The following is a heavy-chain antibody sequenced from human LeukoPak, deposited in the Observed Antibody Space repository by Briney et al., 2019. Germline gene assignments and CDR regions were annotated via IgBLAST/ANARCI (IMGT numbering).Heavy chain of an antibody. J-gene: IGHJ4*02. V-gene: IGHV3-23*01. CDR2: ISGSGGST. Sequence: GGSLRVSCAASGFTFSSYAMSWVRQARGKGLEWVPAISGSGGSTYYADSVKGRFTISRDNSKNTLYLHMNSLRAEDTAVYYCAKFTFGGVIAFDYWGQGTLVTVSS. CDR3: AKFTFGGVIAFDY. D-gene: IGHD3-16*02. CDR1: GFTFSSYA.